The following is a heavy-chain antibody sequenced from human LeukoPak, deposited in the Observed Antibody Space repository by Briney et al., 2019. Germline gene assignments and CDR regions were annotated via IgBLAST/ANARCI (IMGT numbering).Heavy chain of an antibody. Sequence: GGSLRLSCAASGFTFSSYWMSWVRQAPGKGLEWVANIKQDGSEKYYVDSVKGRFTISRDNAKNSLYLQMNSLRAEDTAVYYCAKDPRLGQLVLGWFDPWGQGTLVTVSS. CDR1: GFTFSSYW. D-gene: IGHD6-13*01. CDR2: IKQDGSEK. V-gene: IGHV3-7*01. J-gene: IGHJ5*02. CDR3: AKDPRLGQLVLGWFDP.